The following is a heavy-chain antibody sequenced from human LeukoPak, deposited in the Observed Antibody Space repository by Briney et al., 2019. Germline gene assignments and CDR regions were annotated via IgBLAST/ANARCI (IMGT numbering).Heavy chain of an antibody. D-gene: IGHD3-10*01. CDR3: VRERYHGSGAPRYDY. Sequence: PGGSLRLSCAASGFTFSSYWMSWVRQAPGKGLEWVANIKQDGSEKYYVDSVKGRSTISRDNAKNSLYLQMNGLRAEDTAVYYCVRERYHGSGAPRYDYWGQGTLVTVSS. V-gene: IGHV3-7*01. CDR2: IKQDGSEK. CDR1: GFTFSSYW. J-gene: IGHJ4*02.